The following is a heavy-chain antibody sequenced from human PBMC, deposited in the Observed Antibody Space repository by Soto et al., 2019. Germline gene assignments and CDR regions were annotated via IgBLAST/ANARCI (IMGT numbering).Heavy chain of an antibody. V-gene: IGHV3-23*01. CDR2: INATGGSY. CDR1: GFTFTNYA. Sequence: EVQLLESGGGLVQPGGSLRLSCAASGFTFTNYATAWVRQVPGKGLEWVSTINATGGSYYYAGSVKGRFTITRDNSKSTVYLQMNSLRDEDTALYYCAKDRRYSYGYGFDYWGKGTLVTVSS. CDR3: AKDRRYSYGYGFDY. D-gene: IGHD5-18*01. J-gene: IGHJ4*02.